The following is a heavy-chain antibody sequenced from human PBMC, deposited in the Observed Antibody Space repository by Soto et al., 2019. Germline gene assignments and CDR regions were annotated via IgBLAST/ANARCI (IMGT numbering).Heavy chain of an antibody. D-gene: IGHD3-10*01. Sequence: QVQLVQSGAEVKKPGASVKVSCKASGYTFTSYGISWVRQAPGQGLEWMGWISAYNGNTNYAQKLQGRVTMTTDTSTSTAYMELRSLRADDTAVYYCARDYDAFYGSGSYMNLDYWGQGTLVTVSS. V-gene: IGHV1-18*04. J-gene: IGHJ4*02. CDR2: ISAYNGNT. CDR1: GYTFTSYG. CDR3: ARDYDAFYGSGSYMNLDY.